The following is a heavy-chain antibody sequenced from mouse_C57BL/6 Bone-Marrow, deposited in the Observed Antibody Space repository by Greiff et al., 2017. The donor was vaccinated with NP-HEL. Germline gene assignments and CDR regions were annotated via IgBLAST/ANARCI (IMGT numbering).Heavy chain of an antibody. CDR1: GYTFTDYN. J-gene: IGHJ3*01. V-gene: IGHV1-22*01. CDR2: INPNNGGT. Sequence: DVKLQESGPELVKPGASVKMSCKASGYTFTDYNMHWVKQSHGKSLEWIGYINPNNGGTSYNQKFKGKATLTVNKSSSTAYMELRSLTSEESAVYYCARGLYYYGSSPFAYWGQGTLVTVSA. D-gene: IGHD1-1*01. CDR3: ARGLYYYGSSPFAY.